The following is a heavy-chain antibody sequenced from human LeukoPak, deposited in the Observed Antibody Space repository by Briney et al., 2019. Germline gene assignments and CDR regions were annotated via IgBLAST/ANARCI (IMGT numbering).Heavy chain of an antibody. CDR1: GYNPTELS. CDR3: ATGGVIGSEYYYDFEH. Sequence: ASVKVSCKVSGYNPTELSMHWVRQAPGKGLEWMGGFDPEDGETIYAQKFQGRVTMTEDTSTDTAYMELSSLRSEDTALYYCATGGVIGSEYYYDFEHWGQGTLVTVSS. CDR2: FDPEDGET. V-gene: IGHV1-24*01. D-gene: IGHD3-10*01. J-gene: IGHJ1*01.